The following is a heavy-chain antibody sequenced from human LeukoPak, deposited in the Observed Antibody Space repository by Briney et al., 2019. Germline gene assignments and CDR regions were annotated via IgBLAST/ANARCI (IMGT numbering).Heavy chain of an antibody. CDR2: ISSSSSYI. Sequence: GGSLRLSCAASGFTFSSYSMNWVRQAPGKGLEWVSSISSSSSYIYYADSVKGRFTISRDNAKNSLYLQMNSLRAEDTAVYYCARDGGYDFWSGYYVDAFDIWGQGTMVTVSS. V-gene: IGHV3-21*01. D-gene: IGHD3-3*01. CDR3: ARDGGYDFWSGYYVDAFDI. J-gene: IGHJ3*02. CDR1: GFTFSSYS.